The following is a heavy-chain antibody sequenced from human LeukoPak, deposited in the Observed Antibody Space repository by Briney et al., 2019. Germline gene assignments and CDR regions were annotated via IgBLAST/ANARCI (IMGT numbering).Heavy chain of an antibody. D-gene: IGHD6-13*01. J-gene: IGHJ4*02. Sequence: GESPKISCKGSGYRFTNHWIGWVRQLPGTGLEWVGIIYPGDSDTRYSPSFQGQVTISADKSISTAYLQWSSLNASDTAMYYCAKHAVGSWVEYFDYWGQGTLVTVSS. CDR3: AKHAVGSWVEYFDY. CDR2: IYPGDSDT. CDR1: GYRFTNHW. V-gene: IGHV5-51*01.